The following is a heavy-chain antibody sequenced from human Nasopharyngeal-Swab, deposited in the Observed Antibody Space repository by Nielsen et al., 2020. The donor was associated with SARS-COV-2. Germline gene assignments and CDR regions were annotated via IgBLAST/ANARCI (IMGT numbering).Heavy chain of an antibody. Sequence: WIRQPPGKGLEWVAVIWYDGSNKYYADSVKGRFTISRDNSKNTLYLQMNSLRAEDTAVYYCARDLIRSGIAAAGTSGSFDYWGQGTLGTVSS. D-gene: IGHD6-13*01. CDR3: ARDLIRSGIAAAGTSGSFDY. V-gene: IGHV3-33*01. CDR2: IWYDGSNK. J-gene: IGHJ4*02.